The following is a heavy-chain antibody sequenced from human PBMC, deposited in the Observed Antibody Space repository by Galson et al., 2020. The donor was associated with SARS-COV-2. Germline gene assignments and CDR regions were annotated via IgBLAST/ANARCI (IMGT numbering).Heavy chain of an antibody. CDR1: GGSISSGDYA. CDR3: ARSHDNNGRRHAH. Sequence: SETLSLTCAVSGGSISSGDYAWSWIRQPPGKGLEWIGYIYYTGTTYYNPSLKSRVIMSVDTSKNQLSLKMWSVTAADTAMYFCARSHDNNGRRHAHWGQGTLVTVSS. D-gene: IGHD3-22*01. V-gene: IGHV4-30-4*07. J-gene: IGHJ4*02. CDR2: IYYTGTT.